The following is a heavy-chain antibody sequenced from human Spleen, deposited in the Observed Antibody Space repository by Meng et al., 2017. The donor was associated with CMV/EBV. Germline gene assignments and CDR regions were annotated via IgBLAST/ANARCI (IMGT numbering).Heavy chain of an antibody. CDR1: GPY. J-gene: IGHJ5*02. Sequence: GPYWSWIRQPPGKGLEWIGEINHSGDTKYNPSLKSRVTISVDTSKNQFSLKLKSVTAADTAVYHCARGRITMVRGLIVSGRNWFDPWGQGTLVTVSS. CDR2: INHSGDT. D-gene: IGHD3-10*01. V-gene: IGHV4-34*01. CDR3: ARGRITMVRGLIVSGRNWFDP.